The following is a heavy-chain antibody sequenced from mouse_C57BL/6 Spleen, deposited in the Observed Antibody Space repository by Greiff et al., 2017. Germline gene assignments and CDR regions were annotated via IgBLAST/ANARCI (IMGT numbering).Heavy chain of an antibody. CDR2: ISYDGSN. Sequence: ESGPGLVKPSQSLSLTCSVTGYSITSGYYWNWIRQFPGNKLEWMGYISYDGSNNYNPSLKNRISITRDTSKNQFFLKLNSVTTEDTATYYCARRGAYLDYWGQGTTLTVSS. V-gene: IGHV3-6*01. CDR1: GYSITSGYY. CDR3: ARRGAYLDY. J-gene: IGHJ2*01.